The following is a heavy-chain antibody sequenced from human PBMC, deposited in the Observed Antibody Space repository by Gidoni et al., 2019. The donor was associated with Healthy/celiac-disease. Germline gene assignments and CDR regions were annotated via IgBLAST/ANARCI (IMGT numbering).Heavy chain of an antibody. J-gene: IGHJ5*02. CDR3: TSPPHCSGGSCAIWGNWFDP. CDR1: GFPFSGSA. D-gene: IGHD2-15*01. V-gene: IGHV3-73*02. Sequence: EVQLVESGGGLVQPGGSLNLSCAASGFPFSGSALHWVRQASGKGLEWFGRIRSKANSYATAYAASVKGRFTISRDDSKNTAYLQMNSLKTEDTAVYYCTSPPHCSGGSCAIWGNWFDPWGQGTLVTVSS. CDR2: IRSKANSYAT.